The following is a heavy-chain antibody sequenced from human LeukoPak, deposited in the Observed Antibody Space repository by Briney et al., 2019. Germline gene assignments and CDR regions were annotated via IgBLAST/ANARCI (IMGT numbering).Heavy chain of an antibody. V-gene: IGHV3-33*01. CDR2: IWYDGSNE. Sequence: GGSLRHSCAASGFTFSSYGMHWVRQAPGKGLEWVAVIWYDGSNEYYADSVKGRSTISRDNSKNTLYLQMNSLRAEDTAVYYCAREGVAATIDYWGQGTLVTVSS. CDR1: GFTFSSYG. J-gene: IGHJ4*02. D-gene: IGHD2-15*01. CDR3: AREGVAATIDY.